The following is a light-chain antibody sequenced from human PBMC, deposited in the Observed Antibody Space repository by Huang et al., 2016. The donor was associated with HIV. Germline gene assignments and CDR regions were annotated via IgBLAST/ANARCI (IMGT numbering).Light chain of an antibody. CDR3: QQYYSFPYT. J-gene: IGKJ2*01. V-gene: IGKV1-NL1*01. CDR2: AAS. CDR1: QGIAYS. Sequence: DIQMTQSPSSLSASVGDRVSITCRARQGIAYSLAWYQQKPGKAPKLLLYAASRLESGGPSRLSGSGTGTDYTLTINSLQPEDVVTYYCQQYYSFPYTFGQGTKLEI.